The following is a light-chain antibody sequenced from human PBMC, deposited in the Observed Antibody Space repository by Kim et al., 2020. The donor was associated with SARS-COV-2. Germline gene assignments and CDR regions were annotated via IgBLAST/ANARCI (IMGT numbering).Light chain of an antibody. V-gene: IGLV6-57*04. J-gene: IGLJ3*02. Sequence: NFMLTQPHSVSESPGTPVTISCTRSSGSIASNYVQWYQQRPGSAPTTVIYEDNQRPSGVPDRFSGSIDSSSNSASLTISGLKTEDEADYYCQSYDSSNSWVFGGGTQLTVL. CDR3: QSYDSSNSWV. CDR1: SGSIASNY. CDR2: EDN.